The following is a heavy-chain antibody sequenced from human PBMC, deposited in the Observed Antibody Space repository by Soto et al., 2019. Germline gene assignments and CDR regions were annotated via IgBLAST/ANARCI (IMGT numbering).Heavy chain of an antibody. J-gene: IGHJ4*02. CDR2: IYSGGET. Sequence: GGSLRLSCEASGFSVGISYMSWVRQVPGKGLEWVSIIYSGGETYYAASVKGRFTISRDNSKNTLYLQMSSLRAEDTAVYYCAKRKYCSSTNCFDYWGQGTLVTVSS. CDR1: GFSVGISY. D-gene: IGHD2-2*01. V-gene: IGHV3-66*01. CDR3: AKRKYCSSTNCFDY.